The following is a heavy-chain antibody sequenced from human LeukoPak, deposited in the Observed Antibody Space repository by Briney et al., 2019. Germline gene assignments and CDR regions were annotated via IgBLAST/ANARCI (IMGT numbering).Heavy chain of an antibody. CDR3: ARAGWIITRGIAY. Sequence: SETLSLTCAVSGYSISRGYYWALIRQPPGKGLEWIGTVYHTGTTYYNPPLDSRVTISVDTSKTEFSLNLKSVTAAATAVYSCARAGWIITRGIAYSGQGALVTASS. D-gene: IGHD2-2*03. J-gene: IGHJ4*02. CDR2: VYHTGTT. V-gene: IGHV4-38-2*01. CDR1: GYSISRGYY.